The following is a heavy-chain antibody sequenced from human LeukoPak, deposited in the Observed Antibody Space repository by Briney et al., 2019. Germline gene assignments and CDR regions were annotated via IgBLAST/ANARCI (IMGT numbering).Heavy chain of an antibody. D-gene: IGHD3-10*01. V-gene: IGHV3-23*01. Sequence: GGSLRLSCAASGFTFSSYAMSWVRQAPGKGLEWVSAISGSGGSTYYADSVKGRFTITRDNSKNTLYLQMNSLRAEDTAVYYCAKDRGVRGFYDAFDIWGQGTMVTVSS. J-gene: IGHJ3*02. CDR1: GFTFSSYA. CDR2: ISGSGGST. CDR3: AKDRGVRGFYDAFDI.